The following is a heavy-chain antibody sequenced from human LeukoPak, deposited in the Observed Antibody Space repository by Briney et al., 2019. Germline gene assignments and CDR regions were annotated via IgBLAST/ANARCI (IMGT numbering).Heavy chain of an antibody. CDR1: GGSFSGYY. J-gene: IGHJ4*02. V-gene: IGHV4-34*01. Sequence: SETLSLTCAVYGGSFSGYYWSWIRQPPGKGLEWIGEINHSGSTNYDPSLKSRVTISVDTSKNQFSLKLSSVTAADTAVYYCARGGKVVVARWGQGTLVTVSS. D-gene: IGHD2-15*01. CDR3: ARGGKVVVAR. CDR2: INHSGST.